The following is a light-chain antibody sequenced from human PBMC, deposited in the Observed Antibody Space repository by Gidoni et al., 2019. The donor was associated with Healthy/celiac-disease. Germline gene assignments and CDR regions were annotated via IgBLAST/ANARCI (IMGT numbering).Light chain of an antibody. J-gene: IGLJ1*01. Sequence: SSELTQDPAVSVALGQTVRITCQGDSLRSYYASWYQQKPGQAPVLLIYGKNNRPSGIPDRISGSSSGNTASLTITGAQAEDEADYYCNSRDSSGNHLDVFGTGTKVTVL. V-gene: IGLV3-19*01. CDR3: NSRDSSGNHLDV. CDR2: GKN. CDR1: SLRSYY.